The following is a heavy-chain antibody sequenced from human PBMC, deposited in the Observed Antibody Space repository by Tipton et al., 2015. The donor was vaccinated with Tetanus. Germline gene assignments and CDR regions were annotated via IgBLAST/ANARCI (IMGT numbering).Heavy chain of an antibody. CDR1: GYTFNTYW. J-gene: IGHJ5*02. V-gene: IGHV5-51*01. Sequence: QSGPEVKRPGESLKISCKGSGYTFNTYWIAWVRQKPGKGLEWMGIIYPGDSETRYSPSFQGQVTMSADKSNTTAYLQWNSLKASDTAVYFCVGHQLRAYASSCGTWGQGTMVTVSS. CDR2: IYPGDSET. CDR3: VGHQLRAYASSCGT. D-gene: IGHD2-2*01.